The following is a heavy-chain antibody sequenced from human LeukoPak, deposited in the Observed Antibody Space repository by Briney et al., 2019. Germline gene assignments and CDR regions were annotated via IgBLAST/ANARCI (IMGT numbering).Heavy chain of an antibody. CDR3: TRQTAAYPLYYFDY. Sequence: PGGSLRLSCAASGFTLSKYGMHWVRQAPGKGLEWVAVIWYDGSNEYYADSVKGRFTIASDNSKNTLHLQMNSLRAEDTAVYYCTRQTAAYPLYYFDYWGQGTLVTVSS. CDR1: GFTLSKYG. V-gene: IGHV3-33*01. CDR2: IWYDGSNE. J-gene: IGHJ4*02. D-gene: IGHD6-13*01.